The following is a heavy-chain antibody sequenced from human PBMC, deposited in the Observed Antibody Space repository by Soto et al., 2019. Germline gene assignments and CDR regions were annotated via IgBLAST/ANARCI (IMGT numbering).Heavy chain of an antibody. CDR2: IYHSGST. CDR3: ARARRIVATISWFDP. CDR1: GGSISSGGYS. Sequence: QLQLQESGSGLVKPSQTLSLTCAVSGGSISSGGYSWSWIRQPPGKGLEWIGYIYHSGSTYYNPSLKSRVNISVDRSMNQFSLKLNSVTAADTAVYYCARARRIVATISWFDPWGQGTLVTVSS. D-gene: IGHD5-12*01. V-gene: IGHV4-30-2*01. J-gene: IGHJ5*02.